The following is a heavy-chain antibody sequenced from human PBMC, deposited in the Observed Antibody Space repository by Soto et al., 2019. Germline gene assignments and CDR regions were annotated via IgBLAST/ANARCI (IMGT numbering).Heavy chain of an antibody. CDR1: GFTFSNAW. CDR3: TTDFFRDLDTARAVDY. D-gene: IGHD5-18*01. V-gene: IGHV3-15*07. Sequence: PGGSLRLSCAASGFTFSNAWMNWVRQAPGKGLEWVGRIKSKTDGGTTDYDAPVKDRFTISRDDSKNTLNLQMNRLKTEDTAVYYCTTDFFRDLDTARAVDYWGQGTLVTVSS. CDR2: IKSKTDGGTT. J-gene: IGHJ4*02.